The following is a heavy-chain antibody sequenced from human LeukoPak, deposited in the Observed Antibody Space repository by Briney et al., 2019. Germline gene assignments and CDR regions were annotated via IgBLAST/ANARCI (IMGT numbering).Heavy chain of an antibody. J-gene: IGHJ4*02. V-gene: IGHV3-21*01. CDR1: GFTFSSYS. CDR2: ISSSSSYI. D-gene: IGHD2-15*01. CDR3: ARDNGYCSGGSCYFTPYFDY. Sequence: GGSLRLSCAASGFTFSSYSMNWVRQAPGKGLEWVSSISSSSSYIYYADSVKGRFTISRDNSKNTLYLQMNSLRAEDTAVYYCARDNGYCSGGSCYFTPYFDYWGQGTLVTVSS.